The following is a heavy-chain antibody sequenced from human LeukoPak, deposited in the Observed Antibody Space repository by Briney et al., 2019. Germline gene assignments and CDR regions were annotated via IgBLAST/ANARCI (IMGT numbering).Heavy chain of an antibody. CDR2: IYTTGTT. D-gene: IGHD1-26*01. CDR1: GGSISSYY. V-gene: IGHV4-4*07. CDR3: ARRPTTSIVGATTNYFDH. Sequence: SETLSLTCTVSGGSISSYYWSWIRQPAGKELEWIGRIYTTGTTNYNPSLRSRVTMSVDTSRNQFSLKLTSVTAADTAVYYCARRPTTSIVGATTNYFDHWGQGTLVTVSS. J-gene: IGHJ4*02.